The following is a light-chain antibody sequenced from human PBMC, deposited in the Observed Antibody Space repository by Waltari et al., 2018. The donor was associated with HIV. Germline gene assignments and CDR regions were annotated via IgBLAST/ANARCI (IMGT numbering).Light chain of an antibody. Sequence: QSVLTQPPSASGTPGQRVAISCSGNNSTIVTFSVNWYQQVPGTAPKLLISDNDQRPSGVPDRFSGSKSGTSASLAISGLESADEGDYYCAGWDDNVNGWVFGGGTKLTVL. J-gene: IGLJ3*02. CDR3: AGWDDNVNGWV. V-gene: IGLV1-44*01. CDR1: NSTIVTFS. CDR2: DND.